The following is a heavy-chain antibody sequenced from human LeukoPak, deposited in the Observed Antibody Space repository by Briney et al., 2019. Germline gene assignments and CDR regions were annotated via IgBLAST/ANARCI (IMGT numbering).Heavy chain of an antibody. CDR3: ARARPIFRRSGSYQDAFDI. CDR1: GGSFSGYY. D-gene: IGHD1-26*01. V-gene: IGHV4-34*01. CDR2: INHSGST. Sequence: SETLSLTCAVYGGSFSGYYWSWIRQPPGKGLEWIGEINHSGSTNYNPSLKSRVTISVDTSKNQFSLKLSSVAAADTAVYYCARARPIFRRSGSYQDAFDIWGQGTMVTVSS. J-gene: IGHJ3*02.